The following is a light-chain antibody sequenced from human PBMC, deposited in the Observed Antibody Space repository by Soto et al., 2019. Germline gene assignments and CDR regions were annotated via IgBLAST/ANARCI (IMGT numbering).Light chain of an antibody. CDR3: SSYTSSNTVV. CDR1: SSDVGGYNY. CDR2: DVT. J-gene: IGLJ3*02. V-gene: IGLV2-14*03. Sequence: QSALTQPASVSGSPEQSITISCTGTSSDVGGYNYVSWYQQHPGKAPKLLIYDVTSRPSGVSNRFSGSKSGNTASLTISGLQAEDEADYYCSSYTSSNTVVFGGGTKLTLL.